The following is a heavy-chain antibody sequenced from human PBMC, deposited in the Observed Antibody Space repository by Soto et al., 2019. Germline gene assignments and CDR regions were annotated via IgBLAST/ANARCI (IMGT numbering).Heavy chain of an antibody. V-gene: IGHV3-33*01. D-gene: IGHD3-16*01. CDR2: IWYDGSNK. CDR3: AREVGRGYSDE. J-gene: IGHJ4*02. CDR1: GFTFSSYG. Sequence: QVQLVESGGGVVQPGRSLRLSCAASGFTFSSYGMHWVRQAPGKGLEWVAVIWYDGSNKYYADSVKGRFTISRDNSKNTLYLQMNSLRAEDTAVYYCAREVGRGYSDEWGQGTLVTVSS.